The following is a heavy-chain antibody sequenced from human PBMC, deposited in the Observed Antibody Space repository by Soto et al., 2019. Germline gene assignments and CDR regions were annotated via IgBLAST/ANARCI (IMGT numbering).Heavy chain of an antibody. Sequence: SVKVSCKASGGTFSSYAISWVRQAPGQGLEWMGGIIPIFGTANYAQKFQGRVTITADKSTSTAYMELSSLRSEDTAVYYCATARPYNWNDYFDYWGQGTLVTVSS. CDR3: ATARPYNWNDYFDY. CDR1: GGTFSSYA. J-gene: IGHJ4*02. V-gene: IGHV1-69*06. D-gene: IGHD1-20*01. CDR2: IIPIFGTA.